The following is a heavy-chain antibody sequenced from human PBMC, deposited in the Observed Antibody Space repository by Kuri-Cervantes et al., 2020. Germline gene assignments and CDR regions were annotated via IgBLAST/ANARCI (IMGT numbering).Heavy chain of an antibody. J-gene: IGHJ3*02. CDR2: ISAYTGDT. Sequence: AAVKVSCKDAGYILTSYGISWVRQAPGQGLEWMGWISAYTGDTNYAQKLLGRVTMTTDTSTSTAYMELRSLRSDDTAVYYCARDLQRRSITMIVVVNSAFDIWGQGTMVTVSS. CDR3: ARDLQRRSITMIVVVNSAFDI. CDR1: GYILTSYG. D-gene: IGHD3-22*01. V-gene: IGHV1-18*01.